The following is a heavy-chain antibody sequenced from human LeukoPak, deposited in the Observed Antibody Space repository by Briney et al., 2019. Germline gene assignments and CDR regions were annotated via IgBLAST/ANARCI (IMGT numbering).Heavy chain of an antibody. CDR2: SKNKLNGYTI. V-gene: IGHV3-72*01. D-gene: IGHD1-26*01. J-gene: IGHJ4*02. CDR3: VRWDSGSPGD. CDR1: GFTFSSYA. Sequence: PGGSLRLSCAASGFTFSSYAMSWVRQAPGKGLEWVGRSKNKLNGYTIEYAASVKGRFTISRDDSKKSLYLQMDSLKTEDTAMYYCVRWDSGSPGDWGQGTLVTVSS.